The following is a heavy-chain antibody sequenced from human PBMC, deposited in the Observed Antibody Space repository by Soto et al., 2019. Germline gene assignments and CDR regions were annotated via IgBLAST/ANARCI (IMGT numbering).Heavy chain of an antibody. J-gene: IGHJ4*02. D-gene: IGHD3-10*01. CDR3: VRDPYTMVRGGGFDY. Sequence: QVHLVESGGGVVQPGRSLRLSCATSGLIFSKNGMHWVRQAPGKGLEWVAVIWYDGSKKYYADSVKGRFIISRDNLRDTLYLQMNSLRAEYTAVYYCVRDPYTMVRGGGFDYWGQGTLVTVSS. CDR2: IWYDGSKK. V-gene: IGHV3-33*01. CDR1: GLIFSKNG.